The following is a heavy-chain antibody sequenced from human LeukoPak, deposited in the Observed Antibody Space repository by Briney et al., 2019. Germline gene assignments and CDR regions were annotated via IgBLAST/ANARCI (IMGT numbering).Heavy chain of an antibody. CDR1: LGTFTNYT. CDR3: ARAPHASGSRVRGLDS. V-gene: IGHV1-69*02. D-gene: IGHD3-10*01. CDR2: IFPKLNIP. Sequence: SVKVSCEAPLGTFTNYTISSVRQTPGHGLECMGRIFPKLNIPNYPPKFLGRVTITADKPTSTAYMERTRLTSEDTATYYCARAPHASGSRVRGLDSWSEGRLVTVSS. J-gene: IGHJ5*01.